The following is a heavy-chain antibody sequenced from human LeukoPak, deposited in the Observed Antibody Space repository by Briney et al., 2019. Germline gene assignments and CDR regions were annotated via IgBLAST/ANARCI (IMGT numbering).Heavy chain of an antibody. CDR2: INPNSGGT. J-gene: IGHJ4*02. Sequence: ASVKVSCKASGYTFTGYYMHWVRQAPGQGLEWMGWINPNSGGTNYAQKFQGRVTMTRDTSISTAYMELSRLRSDDTAVYYCARGHLYDYSTTSYYFDYWGQGTLVTVSS. D-gene: IGHD5-12*01. CDR1: GYTFTGYY. CDR3: ARGHLYDYSTTSYYFDY. V-gene: IGHV1-2*02.